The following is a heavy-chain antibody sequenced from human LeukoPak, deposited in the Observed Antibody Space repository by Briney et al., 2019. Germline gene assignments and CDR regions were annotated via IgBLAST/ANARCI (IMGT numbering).Heavy chain of an antibody. CDR2: IYHSGST. CDR1: GGSISSSNW. J-gene: IGHJ4*02. V-gene: IGHV4-4*02. CDR3: ARERAAAGTRLDY. D-gene: IGHD6-13*01. Sequence: SETLSLTCAVSGGSISSSNWWSWVRPPPGKGLEGIGEIYHSGSTNYNPSLKSRVTISVDKSKNQFSLKLSSVTAADTAVYYCARERAAAGTRLDYWGQGTLVTVSS.